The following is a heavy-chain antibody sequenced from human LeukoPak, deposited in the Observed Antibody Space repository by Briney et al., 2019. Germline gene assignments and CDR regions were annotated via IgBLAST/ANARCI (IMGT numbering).Heavy chain of an antibody. CDR1: GFTFSSYG. Sequence: PGGSLRLSCAASGFTFSSYGMHWVRQAPGKGLEWVAVISYDGSNKYYADSVKGRFTISRDKSKNTLYLQMNSLRAEDTAVYYCARDPYYGSGKYYHGMDLWGQGTTVTVSS. V-gene: IGHV3-30*03. D-gene: IGHD3-10*01. CDR2: ISYDGSNK. J-gene: IGHJ6*02. CDR3: ARDPYYGSGKYYHGMDL.